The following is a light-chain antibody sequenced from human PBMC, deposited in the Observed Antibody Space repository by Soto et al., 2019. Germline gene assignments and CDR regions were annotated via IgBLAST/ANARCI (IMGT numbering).Light chain of an antibody. CDR2: RAS. J-gene: IGKJ4*01. CDR1: QSVSSSY. CDR3: QQYGSSPLT. V-gene: IGKV3-20*01. Sequence: EIVLTQSPGTLSLSPGETATVPCRASQSVSSSYLAWYQHKPGQAPRLLIYRASSRASGIPDRFSGSGSGTDFTLTISRLEPEDFAMYYCQQYGSSPLTFGGGTKVEIK.